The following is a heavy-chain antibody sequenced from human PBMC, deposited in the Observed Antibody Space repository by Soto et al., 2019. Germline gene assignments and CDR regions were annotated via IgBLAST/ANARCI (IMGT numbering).Heavy chain of an antibody. V-gene: IGHV3-15*01. CDR2: IKSNTDGGTT. CDR1: GFTFSNAW. Sequence: EVQLVESGGGLVKPGGSLRLSCAASGFTFSNAWMSWVRQAPGKGLEWVGSIKSNTDGGTTDYAAPVKGRFTISIDESKNTLYLQMNSLKTEDTAVYYCSTGTAASTWYFAYWGQGTRVTVSS. D-gene: IGHD6-13*01. J-gene: IGHJ4*02. CDR3: STGTAASTWYFAY.